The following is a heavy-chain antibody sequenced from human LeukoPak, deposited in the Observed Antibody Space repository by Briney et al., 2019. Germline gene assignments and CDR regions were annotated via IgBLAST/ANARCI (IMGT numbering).Heavy chain of an antibody. Sequence: SETLSLTCTVSGGSISSGSYYWSWIRQPAGKGLEWIGRIYTSGSTNYNPSLKRRVTISVDTSKNQFSLKLSSVTAADTAVYYCARHDSYFDYWGQGTLVTVSS. CDR1: GGSISSGSYY. J-gene: IGHJ4*02. V-gene: IGHV4-61*02. CDR3: ARHDSYFDY. CDR2: IYTSGST.